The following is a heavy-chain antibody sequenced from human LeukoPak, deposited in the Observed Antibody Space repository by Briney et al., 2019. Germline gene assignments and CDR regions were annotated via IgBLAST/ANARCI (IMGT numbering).Heavy chain of an antibody. CDR2: IYYSGST. CDR1: GGSISSYY. J-gene: IGHJ4*02. V-gene: IGHV4-59*01. D-gene: IGHD3-3*01. Sequence: SETLSLTCTVSGGSISSYYWSWIRQPPGKGLEWIGYIYYSGSTNYNPSLKSRVTISVDTSKNQLSLELSSVTAADTAVYYCARAQTYYDFWSGYIPYYFDYWGQGTLVTVSS. CDR3: ARAQTYYDFWSGYIPYYFDY.